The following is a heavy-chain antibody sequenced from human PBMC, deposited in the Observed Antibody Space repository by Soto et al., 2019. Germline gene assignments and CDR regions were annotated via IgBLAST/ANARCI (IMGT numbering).Heavy chain of an antibody. J-gene: IGHJ6*03. V-gene: IGHV1-8*01. CDR3: ARAPLIEYSSSSLKYYYYYMDV. D-gene: IGHD6-6*01. CDR2: MNPNSGNT. CDR1: GYTFTSYD. Sequence: ASVKVSCKASGYTFTSYDINWVRQATGQGLEWMGWMNPNSGNTGYAQKFQGRVTMTRNTSISTAYMELSSLRSEDTAVYYCARAPLIEYSSSSLKYYYYYMDVWGKGTTVTVSS.